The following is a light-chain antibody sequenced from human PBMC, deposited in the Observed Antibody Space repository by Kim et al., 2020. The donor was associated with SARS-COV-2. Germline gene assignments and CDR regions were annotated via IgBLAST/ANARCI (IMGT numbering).Light chain of an antibody. V-gene: IGLV6-57*02. CDR3: QSYDSSNPVV. CDR2: EDN. CDR1: SGSIASNY. J-gene: IGLJ2*01. Sequence: NFMLTQPHSVSESPGKTVTISCTGSSGSIASNYMQWYQQRPGSAPTTVIYEDNQRPSGVPDRFSGSIDSSSNSASLTISGLKTEDEADYYCQSYDSSNPVVFGGGTQLTVL.